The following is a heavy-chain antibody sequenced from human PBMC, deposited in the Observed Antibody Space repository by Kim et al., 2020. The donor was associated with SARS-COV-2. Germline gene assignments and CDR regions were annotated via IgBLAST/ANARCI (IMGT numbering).Heavy chain of an antibody. Sequence: GGSLRLSCAASGFTFSSYAMSWVRQAPGKGLEWVSVIYSGGSSTYYADSVKGRFTISRDNSKNTLYLQMNSLRAEDTAVYYCAKMREMINWGQGTLVTVSS. D-gene: IGHD3-16*01. J-gene: IGHJ4*02. V-gene: IGHV3-23*03. CDR2: IYSGGSST. CDR1: GFTFSSYA. CDR3: AKMREMIN.